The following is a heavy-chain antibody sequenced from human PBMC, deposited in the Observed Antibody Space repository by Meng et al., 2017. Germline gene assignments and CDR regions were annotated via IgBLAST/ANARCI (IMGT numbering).Heavy chain of an antibody. D-gene: IGHD3-10*01. V-gene: IGHV4-4*02. J-gene: IGHJ5*02. CDR2: IYHSGST. Sequence: QVQLEESGPGLVKPSGTLSLTCAVSGGSSSSSNWWSWVRQPPGKGLEWIGEIYHSGSTNYNPSLKSRVTISVDKSKNQFSLKLSSVTAADTAVYYCASRATMVRGVPNWFDPWGQGTLVTVSS. CDR3: ASRATMVRGVPNWFDP. CDR1: GGSSSSSNW.